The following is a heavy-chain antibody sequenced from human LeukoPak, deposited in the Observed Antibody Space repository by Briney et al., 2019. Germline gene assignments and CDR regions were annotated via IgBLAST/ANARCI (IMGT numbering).Heavy chain of an antibody. V-gene: IGHV4-4*07. CDR3: ARKRKGAYDFDC. CDR1: GGSISGYY. Sequence: ETTETLSLTCTVSGGSISGYYWSWIRQPAGEGLEWIGRIYSSGGTNYNPSLKSRVSMSVDTSNNQFSLNLRSVTAADTAVYYCARKRKGAYDFDCWGQGTLVTLSS. D-gene: IGHD3-16*01. J-gene: IGHJ4*02. CDR2: IYSSGGT.